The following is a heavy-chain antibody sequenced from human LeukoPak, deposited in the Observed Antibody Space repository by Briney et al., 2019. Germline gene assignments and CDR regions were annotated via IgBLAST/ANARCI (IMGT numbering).Heavy chain of an antibody. CDR1: GGTFISYA. D-gene: IGHD2-2*01. V-gene: IGHV1-69*13. J-gene: IGHJ4*02. Sequence: SVKVSCKAPGGTFISYAISWVRQAPGQGLEWMGGIIPIFGTANYAQKFQGRVTITADESTSTAYMELSSLRSEDTAVYYCARGGYCSSTSCPSSFDYWGQGTLVTVSS. CDR3: ARGGYCSSTSCPSSFDY. CDR2: IIPIFGTA.